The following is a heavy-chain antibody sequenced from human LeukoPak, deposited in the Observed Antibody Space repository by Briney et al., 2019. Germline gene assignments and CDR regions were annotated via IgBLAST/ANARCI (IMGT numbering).Heavy chain of an antibody. D-gene: IGHD3-22*01. CDR2: ISRSSIYM. CDR1: RFIFDNYG. CDR3: ARGQDYYDSSGLTQYFQH. Sequence: GGSLRLSCAASRFIFDNYGMTWVRQAPGKGLEWVSSISRSSIYMYYADSVKGRFTISRDNAKNSLYLQMNSLRAEDTAVYYCARGQDYYDSSGLTQYFQHWGQGTLVTVSS. V-gene: IGHV3-21*01. J-gene: IGHJ1*01.